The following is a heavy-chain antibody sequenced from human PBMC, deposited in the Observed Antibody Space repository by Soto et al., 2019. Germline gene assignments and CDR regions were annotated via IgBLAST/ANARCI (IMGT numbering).Heavy chain of an antibody. J-gene: IGHJ6*02. V-gene: IGHV4-59*01. CDR1: GGSISSYY. D-gene: IGHD3-9*01. CDR3: ARDILTGRMGMDV. CDR2: IYYSGST. Sequence: PSETLSLTCTVSGGSISSYYWSWIRQPPGKGLEWIGYIYYSGSTNYNPSLKSRVTISVDTSKNQFSLKLSSVTAADTAVYYCARDILTGRMGMDVWGQGTTVTVSS.